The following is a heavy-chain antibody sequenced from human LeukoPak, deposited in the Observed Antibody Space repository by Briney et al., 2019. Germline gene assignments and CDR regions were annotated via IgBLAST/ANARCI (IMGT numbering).Heavy chain of an antibody. CDR2: IIPILGIA. V-gene: IGHV1-69*04. J-gene: IGHJ6*02. Sequence: GASVKVSCKASGGTFSSYAISWVRQAPGQGLEWMGRIIPILGIANYAQKFQGRVTITADKSTSTAYVGLSSLRSEDTAVYYCARVSDPDLGMDVWGQGTTVTVSS. D-gene: IGHD1-14*01. CDR1: GGTFSSYA. CDR3: ARVSDPDLGMDV.